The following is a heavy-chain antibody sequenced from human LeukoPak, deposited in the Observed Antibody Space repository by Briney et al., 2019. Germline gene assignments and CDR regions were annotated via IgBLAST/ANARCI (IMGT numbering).Heavy chain of an antibody. J-gene: IGHJ4*02. CDR3: AREQIPVAGTFDY. CDR2: LKHDGSEE. D-gene: IGHD6-19*01. Sequence: TGGSLRLSCAASGFTFSSYWMSWVRQAPGKGLEWVANLKHDGSEENYVDSVKGRFIVSRNNAKKSLFLQMHSLRAEDTAVYYCAREQIPVAGTFDYWGQGTLVTVSS. CDR1: GFTFSSYW. V-gene: IGHV3-7*03.